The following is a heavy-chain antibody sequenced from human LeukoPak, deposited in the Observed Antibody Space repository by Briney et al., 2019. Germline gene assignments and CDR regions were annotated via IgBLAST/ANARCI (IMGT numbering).Heavy chain of an antibody. Sequence: SETLSLTCTVSGGSISSYYWSWIRQPPGKGLEWIGYINFSGSTNYNPPLKSRVTISVDTSRNQFSLQLSSVTAADTAVYYCARTSHPHGSSWLFDYWGQGTLVTVSS. CDR3: ARTSHPHGSSWLFDY. D-gene: IGHD6-13*01. CDR2: INFSGST. CDR1: GGSISSYY. J-gene: IGHJ4*02. V-gene: IGHV4-59*01.